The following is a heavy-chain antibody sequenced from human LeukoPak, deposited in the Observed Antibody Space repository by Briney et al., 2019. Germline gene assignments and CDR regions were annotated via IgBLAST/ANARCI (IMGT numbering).Heavy chain of an antibody. D-gene: IGHD3-3*01. CDR1: GFTVSNSY. J-gene: IGHJ4*02. CDR3: ARQSSNDFWKAGLFDY. CDR2: IYSGGST. V-gene: IGHV3-53*01. Sequence: PGGSLRLSCAASGFTVSNSYMSWVRQAPGKGLEWVSVIYSGGSTDYAGSVKGRFTISRDNSENTLYLQMNSLRAEDTAVYYCARQSSNDFWKAGLFDYWGQGTLVTVSS.